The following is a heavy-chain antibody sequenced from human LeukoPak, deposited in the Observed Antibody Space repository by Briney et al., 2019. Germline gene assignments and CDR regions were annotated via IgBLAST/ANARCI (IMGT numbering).Heavy chain of an antibody. Sequence: GGSLRLSCVASGFTLSSNGMHWVRQAPGKGLEWVAVISYDGSDKYYAVSVTGRFTISRDTSKNTLYLQMNSLRTEDTAIYYCAKDSTLAFWGQGTLVTVSS. CDR2: ISYDGSDK. V-gene: IGHV3-30*18. J-gene: IGHJ4*02. CDR3: AKDSTLAF. CDR1: GFTLSSNG. D-gene: IGHD2-15*01.